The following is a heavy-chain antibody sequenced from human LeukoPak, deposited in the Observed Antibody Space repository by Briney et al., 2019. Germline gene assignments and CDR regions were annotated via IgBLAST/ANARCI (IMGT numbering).Heavy chain of an antibody. CDR2: IYPGDSDT. CDR1: GYSFTSHW. D-gene: IGHD2-2*01. J-gene: IGHJ3*01. Sequence: GASLKISCHGSGYSFTSHWFGWVRQVPAKGLEWMGIIYPGDSDTSYSPSFQGQVTFSADKSITTAHLQWSSLKASDTTMYYCARSFDDAPDSFDVWGQGTMVTVSS. V-gene: IGHV5-51*01. CDR3: ARSFDDAPDSFDV.